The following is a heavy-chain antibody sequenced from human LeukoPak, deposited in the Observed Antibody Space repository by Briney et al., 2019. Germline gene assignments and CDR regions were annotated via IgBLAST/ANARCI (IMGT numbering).Heavy chain of an antibody. CDR3: AKCGSTWPADH. Sequence: GGSLRLSCAASGFTFSSHGMSWVRQAPGKGLEWVSYITSSGGTTYYADSVKGRFTISRDNSKSTLYLHMNSLRAEGTAVYYCAKCGSTWPADHWGQGTLVTVSS. V-gene: IGHV3-23*01. CDR2: ITSSGGTT. CDR1: GFTFSSHG. J-gene: IGHJ4*02. D-gene: IGHD6-13*01.